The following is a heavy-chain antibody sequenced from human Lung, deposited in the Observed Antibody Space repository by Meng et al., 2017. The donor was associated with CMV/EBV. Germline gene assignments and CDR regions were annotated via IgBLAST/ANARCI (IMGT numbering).Heavy chain of an antibody. J-gene: IGHJ3*02. V-gene: IGHV3-74*01. CDR2: IDSEGSTT. Sequence: GESXKISCAASGFTFSTYWMHWVRQAPGKGLEWVSRIDSEGSTTNYADSVKGRFTISRDNAKNTLYLEMNSPRAEDTAVYYCASARGVVRYAFDIWGQGTXVTV. D-gene: IGHD2-15*01. CDR3: ASARGVVRYAFDI. CDR1: GFTFSTYW.